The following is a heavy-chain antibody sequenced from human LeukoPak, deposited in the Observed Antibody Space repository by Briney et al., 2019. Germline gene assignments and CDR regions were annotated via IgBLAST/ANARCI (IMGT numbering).Heavy chain of an antibody. D-gene: IGHD3-3*01. V-gene: IGHV1-8*02. CDR3: ARVLYHWYYDFWSGYSNWFDP. CDR2: MNPNSGNT. Sequence: ASVKVSCKASGGTFSSYAINWVRQATGQGLEWMGWMNPNSGNTGYAQKFQGRVTMTRNTSISTAYMELGSPRSEDTAVYYCARVLYHWYYDFWSGYSNWFDPWGQGTLVTVSS. J-gene: IGHJ5*02. CDR1: GGTFSSYA.